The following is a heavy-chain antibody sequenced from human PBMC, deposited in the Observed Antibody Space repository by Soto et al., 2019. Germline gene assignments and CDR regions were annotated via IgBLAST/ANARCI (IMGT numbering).Heavy chain of an antibody. D-gene: IGHD4-17*01. CDR1: GGTFSSYA. Sequence: ASVKVSFKASGGTFSSYAISWVRQAPGQGLEWMGGIIPIFGTANYAQKFQGRVTITADESTSTAYMELSSLRSEDTAVYYCARGTYGGNAYGFDPWGQGTLVTVS. V-gene: IGHV1-69*13. CDR2: IIPIFGTA. J-gene: IGHJ5*02. CDR3: ARGTYGGNAYGFDP.